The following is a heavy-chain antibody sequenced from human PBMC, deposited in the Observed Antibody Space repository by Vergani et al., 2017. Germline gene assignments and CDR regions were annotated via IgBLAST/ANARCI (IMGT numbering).Heavy chain of an antibody. J-gene: IGHJ3*02. CDR1: GGSMKINDYY. V-gene: IGHV4-31*02. CDR3: ARARWEVPTAIKYAFDI. Sequence: QVQLQESGPGLLKPSQTLSLTCIVSGGSMKINDYYWTWIRQHPVKGLEWIGSIYYTGGTYNNPSLKSRVTMSIDTSKNQFSLKLNSVTAADTAVYYCARARWEVPTAIKYAFDIWGQGTSVTVAS. CDR2: IYYTGGT. D-gene: IGHD1-26*01.